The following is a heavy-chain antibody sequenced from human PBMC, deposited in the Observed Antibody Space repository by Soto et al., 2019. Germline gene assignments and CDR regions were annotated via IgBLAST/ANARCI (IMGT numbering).Heavy chain of an antibody. V-gene: IGHV3-23*01. D-gene: IGHD1-26*01. Sequence: PWGSLRLSCAASGFTFISYAMIWFRQSALKGLEWVSAISGSGGSTYYADSVKGRFTISRDNSKNTLYLQMNSLRAEDTAVYYCAKDVGWELLYDAFDIWGQGTMVTVSS. J-gene: IGHJ3*02. CDR2: ISGSGGST. CDR3: AKDVGWELLYDAFDI. CDR1: GFTFISYA.